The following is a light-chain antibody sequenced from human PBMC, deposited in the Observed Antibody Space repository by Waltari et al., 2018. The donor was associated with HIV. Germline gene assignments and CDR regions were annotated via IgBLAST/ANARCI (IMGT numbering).Light chain of an antibody. V-gene: IGLV2-23*02. CDR2: EVN. J-gene: IGLJ2*01. CDR1: SNDVGSYNL. Sequence: QSALTQPASVSGSPGQSITISCIGTSNDVGSYNLVSCYQQHPGKAPTLMIYEVNKRPSGVSNRFSGSKSGSTASLTISGLQAEDEADYYCCSYAGSRPEVFGGGTKLTVL. CDR3: CSYAGSRPEV.